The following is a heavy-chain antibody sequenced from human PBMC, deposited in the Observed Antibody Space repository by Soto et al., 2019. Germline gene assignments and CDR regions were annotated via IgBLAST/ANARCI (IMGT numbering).Heavy chain of an antibody. CDR2: IRPSGGRT. CDR3: AREPNESYYFDY. CDR1: GYPFTNYY. Sequence: ASVKVSCRASGYPFTNYYIHWVRQAPGQGLEWLGIIRPSGGRTEYAQRFQGRVTMTRDTSTSTVYMELTSLTSEDTAVYYCAREPNESYYFDYWGQGTLVTVSS. D-gene: IGHD5-18*01. J-gene: IGHJ4*02. V-gene: IGHV1-46*01.